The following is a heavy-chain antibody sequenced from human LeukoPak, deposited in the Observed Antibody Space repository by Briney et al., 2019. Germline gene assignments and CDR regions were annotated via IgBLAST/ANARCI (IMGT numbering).Heavy chain of an antibody. V-gene: IGHV1-18*04. CDR3: ARVPPSAHQLLSSDY. D-gene: IGHD2-2*01. J-gene: IGHJ4*02. CDR1: GYTFTNYG. Sequence: ASVTVSCKASGYTFTNYGISWVRQAPGQGLEWMAWISANNGETRYAQNLQGRLTMTTDTSTSTAYMELRSLRPDDTAVCYCARVPPSAHQLLSSDYWGQGTQVTVSS. CDR2: ISANNGET.